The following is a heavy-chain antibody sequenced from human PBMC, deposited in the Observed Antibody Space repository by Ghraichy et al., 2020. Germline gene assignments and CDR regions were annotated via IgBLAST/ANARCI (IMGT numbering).Heavy chain of an antibody. Sequence: SETLSLTCAVSGGSISSGGYSWSWIRQPPGKGLEWIGYIYHSGSTYYNPSLKSRVTISVDRSKNQFSLKLSSVTAADTAVYYCARLGYCSGGSCYGHDAFDIWGQGTMVTVSS. V-gene: IGHV4-30-2*01. CDR3: ARLGYCSGGSCYGHDAFDI. D-gene: IGHD2-15*01. CDR2: IYHSGST. CDR1: GGSISSGGYS. J-gene: IGHJ3*02.